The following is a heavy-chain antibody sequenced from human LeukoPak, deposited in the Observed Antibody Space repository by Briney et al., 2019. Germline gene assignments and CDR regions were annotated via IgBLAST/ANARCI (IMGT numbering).Heavy chain of an antibody. J-gene: IGHJ4*02. Sequence: GGSLRLSCAASGFTFSSYGMQWVRQAQGKGLEGVAVISYDGSNKYYGDSVKGGFTISRDNSKNTLYLQMNSLRAEDTAVYYCAKDGGLLWFGESIDYWGQGTLVTVSS. V-gene: IGHV3-30*18. CDR1: GFTFSSYG. CDR3: AKDGGLLWFGESIDY. CDR2: ISYDGSNK. D-gene: IGHD3-10*01.